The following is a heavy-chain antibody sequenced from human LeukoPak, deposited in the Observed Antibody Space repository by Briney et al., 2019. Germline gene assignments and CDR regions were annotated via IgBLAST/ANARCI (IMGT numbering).Heavy chain of an antibody. Sequence: GGSLRLSCAASGFNVSSNYMSWVRQPPGKGLEWVSSISGSSKSIDYADSLKGRFAISRDNARNSLFLQMNSLRVEDTGVYYCVREGSGSTHYMDVWGKGTTVTVSS. CDR3: VREGSGSTHYMDV. CDR2: ISGSSKSI. J-gene: IGHJ6*03. CDR1: GFNVSSNY. V-gene: IGHV3-21*06. D-gene: IGHD3-10*01.